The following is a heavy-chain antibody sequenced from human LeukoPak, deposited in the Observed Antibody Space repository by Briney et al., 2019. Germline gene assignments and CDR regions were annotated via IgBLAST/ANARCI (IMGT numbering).Heavy chain of an antibody. V-gene: IGHV4-4*07. CDR2: IYTSGST. CDR3: ARGLCSSTSCYMGYNWFDP. J-gene: IGHJ5*02. Sequence: SETLSLTCTVSGGSISSYYWSWIPQPAGKGLEWIGRIYTSGSTNYNPSLKSRVTMSVDTSKNQFSLKLSSVTAADTAVYYCARGLCSSTSCYMGYNWFDPWGQGTLVTVSS. D-gene: IGHD2-2*02. CDR1: GGSISSYY.